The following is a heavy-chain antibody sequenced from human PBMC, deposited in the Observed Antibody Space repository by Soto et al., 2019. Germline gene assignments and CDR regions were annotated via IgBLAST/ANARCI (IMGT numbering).Heavy chain of an antibody. CDR1: GGSFSGYY. CDR3: ARSGYCSSTSCYYYYYYGMDV. J-gene: IGHJ6*02. V-gene: IGHV4-34*01. Sequence: PSETLSLTCAVYGGSFSGYYWSWIRQPPGKGLEWIGEINHSGSTNYNPSLKSRVTISVYTSKNQFSLKLSSVTAADTAVYYCARSGYCSSTSCYYYYYYGMDVWGQGTTVTVYS. CDR2: INHSGST. D-gene: IGHD2-2*03.